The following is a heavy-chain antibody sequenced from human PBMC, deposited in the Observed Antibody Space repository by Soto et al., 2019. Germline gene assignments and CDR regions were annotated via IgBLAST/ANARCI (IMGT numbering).Heavy chain of an antibody. CDR3: ARGPLSHYYYGMDV. Sequence: SETLSLTCTVSGGSINSYYWSWIRQPPGKGLERIGQIYYTGSTNYNPPLKSRVTISVDTSKNQFSLKLSSVTAADTAVYYCARGPLSHYYYGMDVWGQGTTVTVSS. V-gene: IGHV4-59*01. CDR1: GGSINSYY. CDR2: IYYTGST. J-gene: IGHJ6*02.